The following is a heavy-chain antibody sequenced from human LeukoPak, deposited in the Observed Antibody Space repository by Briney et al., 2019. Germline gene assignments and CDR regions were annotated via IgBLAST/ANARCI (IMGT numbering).Heavy chain of an antibody. CDR3: ARVSLITTNWFDP. J-gene: IGHJ5*02. D-gene: IGHD3-3*01. Sequence: SETLSLTCTVSGGSISSGSYYWSWIRQPAGKGLEWIGRIYTSGSTNYNPSLKGRVTISVDTSKNQFSLKLSSVTAADTAVYYCARVSLITTNWFDPWGQGTLVTVSS. CDR2: IYTSGST. V-gene: IGHV4-61*02. CDR1: GGSISSGSYY.